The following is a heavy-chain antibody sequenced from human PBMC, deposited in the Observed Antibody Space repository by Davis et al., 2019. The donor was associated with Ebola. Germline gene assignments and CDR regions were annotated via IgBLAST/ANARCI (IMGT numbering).Heavy chain of an antibody. CDR1: GGSFSGYY. V-gene: IGHV4-34*01. Sequence: GSLRLSCAVYGGSFSGYYWSWIRQPPGKGLEWIGEINHGGSTNYNPSLKSRVTISVDTSKNQFSLKLSSVTAADTAVYYCARERYFDWLPRYYFDYWGQGTLVTVSS. CDR2: INHGGST. CDR3: ARERYFDWLPRYYFDY. D-gene: IGHD3-9*01. J-gene: IGHJ4*02.